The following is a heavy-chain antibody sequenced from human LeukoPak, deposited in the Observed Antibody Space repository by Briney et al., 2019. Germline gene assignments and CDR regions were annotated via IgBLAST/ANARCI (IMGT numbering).Heavy chain of an antibody. CDR2: ISWNSGSI. J-gene: IGHJ4*02. V-gene: IGHV3-9*01. CDR1: GFTFDDYA. D-gene: IGHD3-3*01. Sequence: PGRSLRLSCAASGFTFDDYAMHWVRQAPGKGLEWVSGISWNSGSIGYADSVKGRFTISRDNAKNSLYLQMNSLRAEDTAVYYCARDLQKYDFWSGLPDYWGQGTLVTVSS. CDR3: ARDLQKYDFWSGLPDY.